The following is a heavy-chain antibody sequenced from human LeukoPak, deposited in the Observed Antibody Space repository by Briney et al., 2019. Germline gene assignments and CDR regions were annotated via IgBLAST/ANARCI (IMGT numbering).Heavy chain of an antibody. V-gene: IGHV5-51*01. J-gene: IGHJ4*02. D-gene: IGHD3-10*01. Sequence: PGESLKISCKGSGYSFTSYWIGWVRQMPGEGLEWMGIIYPSDSDTRYSPSVQGQVTISADKSISTAYLQWSSLKASDTAMYYCTSKPYYYASGSYWEYWGQGTLVTVSS. CDR3: TSKPYYYASGSYWEY. CDR1: GYSFTSYW. CDR2: IYPSDSDT.